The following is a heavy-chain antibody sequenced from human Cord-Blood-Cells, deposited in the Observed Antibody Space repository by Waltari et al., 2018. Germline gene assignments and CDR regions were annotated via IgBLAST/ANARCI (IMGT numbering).Heavy chain of an antibody. CDR3: ARDLSFDY. V-gene: IGHV3-53*02. Sequence: EVQLVETGGGLIQPGGSLRLSCAASGFTVSSNYMSWVRQAPGKGREGGSGIYSGGSTYYADSVKGRFTISRDKSKNTLYLQMNSLRAEDTAVYYCARDLSFDYWGQGTLVTVSS. CDR1: GFTVSSNY. J-gene: IGHJ4*02. CDR2: IYSGGST.